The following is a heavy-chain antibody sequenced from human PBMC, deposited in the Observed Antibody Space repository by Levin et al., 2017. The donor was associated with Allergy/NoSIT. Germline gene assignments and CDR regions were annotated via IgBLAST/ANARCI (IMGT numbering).Heavy chain of an antibody. CDR2: INHSGST. CDR3: ARAPHIRLRAAMVTRLGYYFDY. V-gene: IGHV4-34*01. D-gene: IGHD5-18*01. CDR1: GGSFSGYY. Sequence: MTSETLSLTCAVYGGSFSGYYWSWIRQPPGKALEWIGEINHSGSTNYNPSLKSRVTISVDTSKNQFSLKLSSVTAADTAVYYCARAPHIRLRAAMVTRLGYYFDYWGQGTLVTVSS. J-gene: IGHJ4*02.